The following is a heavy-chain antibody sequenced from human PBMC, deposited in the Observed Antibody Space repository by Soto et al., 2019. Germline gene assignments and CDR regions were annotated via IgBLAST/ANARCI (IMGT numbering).Heavy chain of an antibody. J-gene: IGHJ4*02. CDR2: IYPGDSDT. D-gene: IGHD3-22*01. CDR1: GYSFTNYW. CDR3: ARQGYYESSGYFPFDF. V-gene: IGHV5-51*01. Sequence: GESLKISCQGSGYSFTNYWIAWVRQMPGKGLEWMGIIYPGDSDTRHGASFQGQVTISVDKSIGTAYLHWSSLKASDTAMYYCARQGYYESSGYFPFDFWGQGTLVTV.